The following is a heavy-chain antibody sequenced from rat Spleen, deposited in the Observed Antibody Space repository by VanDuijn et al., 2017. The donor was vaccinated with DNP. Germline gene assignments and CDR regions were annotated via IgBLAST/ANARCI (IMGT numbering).Heavy chain of an antibody. V-gene: IGHV5-7*01. CDR2: ISYNGGTP. J-gene: IGHJ3*01. CDR3: ARHRTIMPYYYVMDA. D-gene: IGHD1-12*01. Sequence: EVLLVESDGGLVQPGRSLKLSCAVSGFTFSDYYMAWVRQAPAKGLEWVATISYNGGTPYYRDSVKGRFTISRDNAQSTLYLQMDSLRSEDTATYYCARHRTIMPYYYVMDAWGQGTLVTVSS. CDR1: GFTFSDYY.